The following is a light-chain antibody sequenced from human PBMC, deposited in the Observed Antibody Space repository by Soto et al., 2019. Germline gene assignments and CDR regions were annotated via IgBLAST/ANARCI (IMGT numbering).Light chain of an antibody. CDR3: PQYDSTPQT. J-gene: IGKJ1*01. V-gene: IGKV3-20*01. Sequence: EIVLTQSPGTLSLSPGDRATLSCTASQSVNSNYLACYQRKPGQAPMLLIYGASNRATDIPYRFSASGSGTDYTLTTTRLKAEGLAVEDGPQYDSTPQTFGQGTKVEVK. CDR2: GAS. CDR1: QSVNSNY.